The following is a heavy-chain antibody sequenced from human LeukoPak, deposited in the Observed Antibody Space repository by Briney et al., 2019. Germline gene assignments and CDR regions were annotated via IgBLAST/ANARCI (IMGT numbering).Heavy chain of an antibody. D-gene: IGHD3-10*01. CDR1: GFTFSGYA. V-gene: IGHV3-23*01. Sequence: GGSLRLSCAASGFTFSGYAMSWVRQAPGKGLEWVSAISGSGGSTYYADSVKGRFTISRDNSKNTLYLQMNSLRAEDTAVYYCARSGSYYSPFDYWGQGTLVTVSS. CDR2: ISGSGGST. CDR3: ARSGSYYSPFDY. J-gene: IGHJ4*02.